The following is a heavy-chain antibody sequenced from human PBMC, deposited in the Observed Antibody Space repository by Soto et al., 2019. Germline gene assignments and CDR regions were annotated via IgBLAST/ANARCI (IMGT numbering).Heavy chain of an antibody. V-gene: IGHV1-46*03. CDR2: TNPSGGST. CDR1: GYTFTSYY. CDR3: ARVPPADYDILTGYRAYYMDV. Sequence: ASVKVSCKASGYTFTSYYMHWVRQAPGQGLEWMGITNPSGGSTSYAQKFQGRVTMTRDTSTSTVYMELSSLRSEDTAVYYCARVPPADYDILTGYRAYYMDVWGKGTTVTVSS. J-gene: IGHJ6*03. D-gene: IGHD3-9*01.